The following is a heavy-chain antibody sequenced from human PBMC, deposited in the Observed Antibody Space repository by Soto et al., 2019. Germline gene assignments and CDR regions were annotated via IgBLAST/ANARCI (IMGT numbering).Heavy chain of an antibody. CDR1: GFIFSNYA. J-gene: IGHJ4*02. CDR2: ISGSGADT. Sequence: GSLRLSCAPSGFIFSNYAMSWVRQARGKGLEWVSAISGSGADTYYTESVKGRFTISRDNFKNTLYLQMNSLRAEDTAVYYCAKDTGRGGGSVFDYWGQGTLVTVSS. D-gene: IGHD2-15*01. CDR3: AKDTGRGGGSVFDY. V-gene: IGHV3-23*01.